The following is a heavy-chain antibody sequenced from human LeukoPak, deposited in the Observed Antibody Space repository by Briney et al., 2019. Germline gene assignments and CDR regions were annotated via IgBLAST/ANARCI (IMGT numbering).Heavy chain of an antibody. J-gene: IGHJ4*02. CDR3: VRYVVYGSGIYYFDY. CDR1: GRSISSSSYY. CDR2: IYYRGST. D-gene: IGHD3-10*01. V-gene: IGHV4-39*01. Sequence: SEPLSLTCTVSGRSISSSSYYWGCIRQPPGNRLEGIGSIYYRGSTYYNRSLKSRVTISVDTSKNQFSLKLSSVTAADTAVFYCVRYVVYGSGIYYFDYWGRGTLVTVSS.